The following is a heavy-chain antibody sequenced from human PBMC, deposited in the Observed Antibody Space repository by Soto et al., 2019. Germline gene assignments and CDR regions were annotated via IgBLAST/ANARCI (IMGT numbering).Heavy chain of an antibody. CDR3: ARSCQKKPYDFWSGYYTHSCYYYGMDV. CDR1: GYTVTSYG. Sequence: ASGKVACKASGYTVTSYGISWVRQAPGQGLECMGWISAYNGKTNYAQKLQGRVTMTTDTSTSTAYMELRSLRSDDTAVYYCARSCQKKPYDFWSGYYTHSCYYYGMDVWGQGTTVTVSS. V-gene: IGHV1-18*04. J-gene: IGHJ6*02. D-gene: IGHD3-3*01. CDR2: ISAYNGKT.